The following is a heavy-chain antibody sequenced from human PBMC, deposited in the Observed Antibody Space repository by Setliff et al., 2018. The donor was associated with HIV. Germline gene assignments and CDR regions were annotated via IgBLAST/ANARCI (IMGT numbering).Heavy chain of an antibody. Sequence: GGSLRLSCETSGFTFSAYAMTWVRQAPGKGLEWVAVIWYDGSNNYYADSVKGRFTISRDNSKNTLYLQMNSLKTEDTAVYYCTTVGGTGTNNYWGQGTLVTVSS. V-gene: IGHV3-33*08. CDR3: TTVGGTGTNNY. J-gene: IGHJ4*02. CDR2: IWYDGSNN. CDR1: GFTFSAYA. D-gene: IGHD1-1*01.